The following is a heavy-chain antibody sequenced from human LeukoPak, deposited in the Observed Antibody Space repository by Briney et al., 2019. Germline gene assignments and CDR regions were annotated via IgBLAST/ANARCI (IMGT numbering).Heavy chain of an antibody. D-gene: IGHD6-19*01. CDR1: GYTFTGYY. CDR3: ARQYSSGWYFDY. Sequence: ASVKVSRKASGYTFTGYYMHWVRQAPGQGLEWMGWINPNTGDTKYAQRFQGSVTMTRDMSVSTAYMELSRLRSDDTAVFYCARQYSSGWYFDYWGQGTLVTVSS. CDR2: INPNTGDT. J-gene: IGHJ4*02. V-gene: IGHV1-2*02.